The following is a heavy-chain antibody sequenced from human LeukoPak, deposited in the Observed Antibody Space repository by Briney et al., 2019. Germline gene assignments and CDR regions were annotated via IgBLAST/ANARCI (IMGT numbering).Heavy chain of an antibody. CDR3: AKTSGSYSPLGNYFDH. V-gene: IGHV3-30*02. CDR2: IRYDGSNK. CDR1: GFTFSSYG. D-gene: IGHD1-26*01. Sequence: GGSLRLSCAASGFTFSSYGMHWVRQAPGKGLEWVAFIRYDGSNKYYADSVKGRFTISRDNSKNTLYLQMNSLRAEDTAVYYCAKTSGSYSPLGNYFDHWGQGTLVTVSS. J-gene: IGHJ4*02.